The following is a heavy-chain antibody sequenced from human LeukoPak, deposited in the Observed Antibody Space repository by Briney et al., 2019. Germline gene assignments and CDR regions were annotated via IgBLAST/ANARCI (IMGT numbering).Heavy chain of an antibody. CDR2: IYYSGST. J-gene: IGHJ6*02. V-gene: IGHV4-59*01. D-gene: IGHD2-2*01. CDR3: ARGVVPAAMGV. CDR1: GGSISSYY. Sequence: PSETLSLTCTVSGGSISSYYWSWIRQPPGKGLEWIGYIYYSGSTNYNPSLKGRVTISVDTSKNQFSLKLSSVTAADTAVYYCARGVVPAAMGVWGQGTTVTVSS.